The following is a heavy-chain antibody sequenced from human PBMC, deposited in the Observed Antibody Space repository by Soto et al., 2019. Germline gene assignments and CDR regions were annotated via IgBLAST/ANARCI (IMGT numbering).Heavy chain of an antibody. V-gene: IGHV3-23*01. J-gene: IGHJ6*02. CDR3: AKDERTQRGPTVNYYYYGMDV. D-gene: IGHD1-1*01. Sequence: EVQLLESGGGLVQPGGSLRLSCAASGFTFSSYAMSWVRQAPGKGLEWVSAISGSGGSTYYADSVKGRFTISRDNSKNSLYLQMNSLRAEDTAVYYCAKDERTQRGPTVNYYYYGMDVWGQGTTVTVSS. CDR1: GFTFSSYA. CDR2: ISGSGGST.